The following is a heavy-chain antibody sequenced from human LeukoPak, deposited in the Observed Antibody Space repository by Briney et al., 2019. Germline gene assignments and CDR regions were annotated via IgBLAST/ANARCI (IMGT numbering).Heavy chain of an antibody. J-gene: IGHJ4*02. V-gene: IGHV3-30*02. CDR3: AKDRRRVYCSGGSCYSGFDY. CDR2: IRYDGSNK. D-gene: IGHD2-15*01. CDR1: GFTFSSYG. Sequence: PGGSLRLSCAASGFTFSSYGMHWVRQAPGKGLEWVAFIRYDGSNKYYADSVKGRFTISRDNSKNTLYLQMNSLRAEDTAVYYCAKDRRRVYCSGGSCYSGFDYWGQGTLVTVFS.